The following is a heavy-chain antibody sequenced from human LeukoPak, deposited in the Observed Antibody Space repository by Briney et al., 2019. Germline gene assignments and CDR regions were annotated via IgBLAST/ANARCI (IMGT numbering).Heavy chain of an antibody. V-gene: IGHV3-23*01. CDR2: ISGSGGST. Sequence: GGSLRLSCAASGFTFSSYAMSWVRQAPGKGLEWVSAISGSGGSTYYADTVKGRFTISRDHSKNTLYLQMNSLRAEDTAVYYCAKDYDDSSGYYPHFDYWGQGTLVTVSS. J-gene: IGHJ4*02. CDR1: GFTFSSYA. D-gene: IGHD3-22*01. CDR3: AKDYDDSSGYYPHFDY.